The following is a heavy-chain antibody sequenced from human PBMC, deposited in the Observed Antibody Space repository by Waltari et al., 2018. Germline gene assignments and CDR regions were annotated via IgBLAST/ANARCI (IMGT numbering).Heavy chain of an antibody. D-gene: IGHD2-21*02. Sequence: QLRLQESGPGLVKPSDTLSLTCTVSGGSISSTNYYWGWIRQPPGKGLEWIGSIYYIGNTYYNPSLKSRVTMSADTSKNQFSLKLSSVTAADTAVYYCARHQDWVVVSATWFDPWGQGTLVTVSS. V-gene: IGHV4-39*01. CDR2: IYYIGNT. J-gene: IGHJ5*02. CDR1: GGSISSTNYY. CDR3: ARHQDWVVVSATWFDP.